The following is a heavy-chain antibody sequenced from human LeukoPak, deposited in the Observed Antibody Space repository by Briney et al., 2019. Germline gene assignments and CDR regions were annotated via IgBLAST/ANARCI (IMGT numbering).Heavy chain of an antibody. CDR2: ISAYNGNT. D-gene: IGHD4-11*01. CDR3: ARAHDYSLYYYYYMDV. V-gene: IGHV1-18*01. CDR1: GYTFTTYG. J-gene: IGHJ6*03. Sequence: VASVKVSCKASGYTFTTYGISWVRQAPGQGLEWMGWISAYNGNTNYAQKFQGRVTITADESTSTAYMELSSLRSEDTAVYYCARAHDYSLYYYYYMDVWGKGTTVTVSS.